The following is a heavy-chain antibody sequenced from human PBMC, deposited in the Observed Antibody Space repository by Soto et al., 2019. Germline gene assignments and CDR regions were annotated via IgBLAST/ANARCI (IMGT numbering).Heavy chain of an antibody. CDR2: INHSGST. J-gene: IGHJ3*02. V-gene: IGHV4-34*01. CDR3: ARVTRIVGATTPGSDAFDI. D-gene: IGHD1-26*01. Sequence: SETLSLTCAVYGGSFSGYYWSWIRQPPGKGLEWIGEINHSGSTNYNPSLKSRVTISVDTSKNQFSLKLSSVTAADTAVYYCARVTRIVGATTPGSDAFDIWGQGTMVTVAS. CDR1: GGSFSGYY.